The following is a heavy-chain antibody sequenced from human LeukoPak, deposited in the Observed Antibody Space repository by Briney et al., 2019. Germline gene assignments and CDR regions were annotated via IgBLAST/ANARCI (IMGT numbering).Heavy chain of an antibody. CDR1: GYTFTSYD. D-gene: IGHD4-17*01. CDR3: ARGIHDYGDPFDY. V-gene: IGHV1-8*01. J-gene: IGHJ4*02. CDR2: MNPNSGNT. Sequence: GASVKVSCKASGYTFTSYDINWVRQATGQGLEWMGWMNPNSGNTGYAQKFQGKVTMTRNTSISTAYMELSSLRSEDTAVYYCARGIHDYGDPFDYWGQGTLVTVSS.